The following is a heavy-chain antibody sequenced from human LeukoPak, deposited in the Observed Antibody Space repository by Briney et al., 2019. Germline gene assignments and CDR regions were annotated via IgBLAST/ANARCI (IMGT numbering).Heavy chain of an antibody. CDR1: GYTFTSYD. D-gene: IGHD1-7*01. CDR3: ARARRITGTITFYYMDV. J-gene: IGHJ6*03. Sequence: ASVKVSCKASGYTFTSYDINWVRQATGQGLGWMGWMNPNSGNTGYAQKFQGRVTMTRNTSISTAYMELSSLRSEDTAVYYCARARRITGTITFYYMDVWGKGTTVTVSS. CDR2: MNPNSGNT. V-gene: IGHV1-8*01.